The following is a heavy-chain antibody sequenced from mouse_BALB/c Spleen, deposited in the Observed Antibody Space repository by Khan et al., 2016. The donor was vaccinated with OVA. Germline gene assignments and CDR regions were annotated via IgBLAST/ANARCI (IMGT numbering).Heavy chain of an antibody. J-gene: IGHJ3*01. D-gene: IGHD2-2*01. CDR1: GYTFTSYW. V-gene: IGHV1-61*01. CDR3: TRREKYGYDPSWFAY. CDR2: IDPSDSET. Sequence: QVQLKQSGAELVRPGASVKLSCKASGYTFTSYWMNWVKQRPGHGLEWIGRIDPSDSETHYNQMFKDKATLTVDKSSSTAYMQLSSLTSEDSAVLYCTRREKYGYDPSWFAYWGQGTLVTVSA.